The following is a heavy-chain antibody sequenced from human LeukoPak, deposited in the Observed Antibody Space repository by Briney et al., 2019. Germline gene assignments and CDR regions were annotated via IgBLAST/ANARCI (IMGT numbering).Heavy chain of an antibody. Sequence: HTGGSLRLSCAASGFTFSSYSMSWVRQAPGKGLEWVSCISSSSSTMYYADSVKGRFTISRDNAKNSLYLQMNSLKAEDTAVYYCARDVLGYCSSTSCPKDFDYWGQGTLVTVSS. D-gene: IGHD2-2*01. CDR3: ARDVLGYCSSTSCPKDFDY. CDR1: GFTFSSYS. CDR2: ISSSSSTM. V-gene: IGHV3-48*01. J-gene: IGHJ4*02.